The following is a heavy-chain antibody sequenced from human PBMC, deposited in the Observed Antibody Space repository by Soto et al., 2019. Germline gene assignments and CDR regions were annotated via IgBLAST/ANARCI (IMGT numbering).Heavy chain of an antibody. V-gene: IGHV3-23*01. CDR1: GFTFSNYA. D-gene: IGHD3-16*01. J-gene: IGHJ4*02. Sequence: EVQLLESGGGLVQPGGSLILSCAASGFTFSNYAMTRVRHAPGQGLEWVSAIGGSGGSTYYADSVKGRFAISRDNSKNTLFLQMNSLRADDTAVYYCAKAETLQYYYFNSWGQGTVVTVSS. CDR3: AKAETLQYYYFNS. CDR2: IGGSGGST.